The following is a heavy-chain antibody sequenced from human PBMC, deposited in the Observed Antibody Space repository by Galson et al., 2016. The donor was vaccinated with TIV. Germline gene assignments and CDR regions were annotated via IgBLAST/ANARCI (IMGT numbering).Heavy chain of an antibody. J-gene: IGHJ4*02. CDR2: MNPDGSTR. CDR1: GFIFTTYW. V-gene: IGHV3-74*01. D-gene: IGHD3-22*01. Sequence: LRLSCAASGFIFTTYWMHWVRQAPGKGLVWVSRMNPDGSTRDYADSVKGRFTISRDNAENTLYLEMNGLRAEDTAVYYCARPSYYYDISSYYPLDFWGQGTLVTVSS. CDR3: ARPSYYYDISSYYPLDF.